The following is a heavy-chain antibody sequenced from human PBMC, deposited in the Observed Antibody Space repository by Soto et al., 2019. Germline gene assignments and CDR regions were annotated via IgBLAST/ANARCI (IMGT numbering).Heavy chain of an antibody. D-gene: IGHD3-22*01. CDR3: AKDGGPIGYYDSSGYSPVGDY. CDR1: GFTFSSYA. J-gene: IGHJ4*02. Sequence: GGSLRLSCAASGFTFSSYAMSWVRQAPGKGLEWVSAISGSGGSTYYADSVKGRFTISRDNSKNTLYLQMNSLRAEDTAVYYCAKDGGPIGYYDSSGYSPVGDYWGQGTLVTVSS. CDR2: ISGSGGST. V-gene: IGHV3-23*01.